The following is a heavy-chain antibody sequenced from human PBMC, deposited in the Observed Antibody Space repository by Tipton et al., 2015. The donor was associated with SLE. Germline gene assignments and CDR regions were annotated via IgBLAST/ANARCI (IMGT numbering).Heavy chain of an antibody. V-gene: IGHV4-31*03. CDR1: GGSISSGGYY. J-gene: IGHJ4*01. Sequence: TLSLTCTVSGGSISSGGYYWSWIRQHPGKGLEWIGYIYYSGSTYYNPSLKGRVTISVDTSNNQLSLKLTSVTAADTAVYYCARGAKERITLVRVRPYYFDYWGQGSLVTVSS. D-gene: IGHD3-10*01. CDR3: ARGAKERITLVRVRPYYFDY. CDR2: IYYSGST.